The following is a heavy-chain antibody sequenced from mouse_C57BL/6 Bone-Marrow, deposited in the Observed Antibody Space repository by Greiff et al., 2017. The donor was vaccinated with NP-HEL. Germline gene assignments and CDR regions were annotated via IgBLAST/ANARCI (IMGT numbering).Heavy chain of an antibody. V-gene: IGHV3-6*01. CDR1: GYSITSGYY. J-gene: IGHJ2*01. CDR3: ARGRYYGSSLHFDY. Sequence: EVQLQESGPGLVKPSQSLSLTCSVTGYSITSGYYWNWIRQFPGNKLEWMGYISYDGSNNYNPSLKNRIPITRDTSKNQFFLKLNSVTTEDTATYYCARGRYYGSSLHFDYWGQGTTLTVSS. D-gene: IGHD1-1*01. CDR2: ISYDGSN.